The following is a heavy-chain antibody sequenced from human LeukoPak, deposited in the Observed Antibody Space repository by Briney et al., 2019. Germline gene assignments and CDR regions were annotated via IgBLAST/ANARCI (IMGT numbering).Heavy chain of an antibody. CDR2: ISYDGSNK. J-gene: IGHJ5*02. Sequence: GGSLRLSCAASGFTFSSYAMHWVRQAPGKGLEWVAVISYDGSNKYYADSVKGRFTISRDNSKNTLYLQMNSLRAEDTAVYYCASRIWFDPWGQGTLVTVSS. D-gene: IGHD1-14*01. CDR3: ASRIWFDP. V-gene: IGHV3-30*04. CDR1: GFTFSSYA.